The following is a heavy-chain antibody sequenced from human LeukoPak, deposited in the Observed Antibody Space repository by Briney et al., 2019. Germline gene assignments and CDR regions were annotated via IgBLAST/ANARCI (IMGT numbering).Heavy chain of an antibody. J-gene: IGHJ4*02. D-gene: IGHD6-13*01. CDR3: ARGFGIGYCSNRFDY. Sequence: PSETLSLTCAVYGGSFSGYYWSWIRQPPGKGLEWIGEINHSGSTNYNPSLKSRVTISVDTSKNQFSLKLSSVTAADTAVYYCARGFGIGYCSNRFDYWGQGTLVTVSS. CDR1: GGSFSGYY. V-gene: IGHV4-34*01. CDR2: INHSGST.